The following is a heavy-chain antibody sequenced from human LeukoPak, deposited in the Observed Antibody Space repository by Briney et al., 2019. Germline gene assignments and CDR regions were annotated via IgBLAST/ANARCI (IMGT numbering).Heavy chain of an antibody. D-gene: IGHD2-21*02. CDR2: IYHSGST. V-gene: IGHV4-30-2*01. Sequence: SETLSLTCAVSGGSISSGGYSWSWIRQPPGKGLEWIGYIYHSGSTYYNPSLKSRVTISVDRSKNQFSLKLSSVTAADTAVYYCARGPVVVTANDAFDIWGQGTMVTVSS. CDR3: ARGPVVVTANDAFDI. J-gene: IGHJ3*02. CDR1: GGSISSGGYS.